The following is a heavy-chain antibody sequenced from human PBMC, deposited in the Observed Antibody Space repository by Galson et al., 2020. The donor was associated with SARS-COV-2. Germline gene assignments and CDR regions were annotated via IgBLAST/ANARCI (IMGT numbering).Heavy chain of an antibody. CDR2: IYYSGST. Sequence: ENSETLSLTCTVSGGSISSYYWSWIRQPPGKGLEWIGYIYYSGSTNYNPSLKSRVTISVDTSKNQFSLKLSSVTAADTAVYYCARHGAAGYQLLAEYFQHWGQGTLVTVSS. CDR3: ARHGAAGYQLLAEYFQH. CDR1: GGSISSYY. D-gene: IGHD2-2*01. V-gene: IGHV4-59*08. J-gene: IGHJ1*01.